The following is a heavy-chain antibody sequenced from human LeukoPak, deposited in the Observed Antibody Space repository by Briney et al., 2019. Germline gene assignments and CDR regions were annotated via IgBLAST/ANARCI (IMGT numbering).Heavy chain of an antibody. J-gene: IGHJ6*03. CDR3: ARGRVATISYYYYYMDV. CDR1: GYTFTSYD. Sequence: ASVKVSCKASGYTFTSYDINWVRQATGQGLEWMGWMNPNSGNTGYAQKFQGRVTITRNTSISTAYMELSGLRSEDTAVYYCARGRVATISYYYYYMDVWGKGTTVTVSS. D-gene: IGHD5-12*01. V-gene: IGHV1-8*03. CDR2: MNPNSGNT.